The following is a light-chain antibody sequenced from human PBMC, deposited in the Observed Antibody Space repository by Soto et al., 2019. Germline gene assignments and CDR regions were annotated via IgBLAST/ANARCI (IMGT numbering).Light chain of an antibody. J-gene: IGKJ2*01. CDR1: QSVSSSY. V-gene: IGKV3-20*01. CDR3: QQYGSSPYT. CDR2: DAS. Sequence: EIVLTQSPGTLSLSPGERATLSCRASQSVSSSYLAWHQQKPGQAPRLLIYDASSRATGIPDRFSGSGSGTDFTLTISRLEPEDFAVYYCQQYGSSPYTFGQGIKLEIK.